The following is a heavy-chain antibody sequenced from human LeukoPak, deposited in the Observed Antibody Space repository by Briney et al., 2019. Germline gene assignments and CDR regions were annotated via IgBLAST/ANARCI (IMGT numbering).Heavy chain of an antibody. CDR1: GGSISSSSYY. J-gene: IGHJ6*03. CDR3: ARDRTGYSSGWSSDSYYYYYMDV. D-gene: IGHD6-19*01. V-gene: IGHV4-39*07. Sequence: SETLSLTCTVSGGSISSSSYYWGWIRQPPGKGLEWIGSIYYSGSTYYNPSLKSRVTISVDTSKNQFSLKLSSVTAADTAVYYCARDRTGYSSGWSSDSYYYYYMDVWGKGTTVTISS. CDR2: IYYSGST.